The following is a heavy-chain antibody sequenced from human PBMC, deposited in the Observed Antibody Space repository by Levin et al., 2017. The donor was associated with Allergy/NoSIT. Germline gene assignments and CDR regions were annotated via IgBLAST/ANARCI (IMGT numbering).Heavy chain of an antibody. CDR1: GFTFGDYA. CDR2: IRSKAYGGTT. J-gene: IGHJ5*02. D-gene: IGHD3-3*01. Sequence: GESLKISCTASGFTFGDYAMSWFRQAPGKGLEWVGFIRSKAYGGTTEYAASVKGRFTISRDDSKSIAYLQMNSLKTEDTAVYYCTRGVSHSYDPWTNWFDPWGQGTLVTVSS. CDR3: TRGVSHSYDPWTNWFDP. V-gene: IGHV3-49*03.